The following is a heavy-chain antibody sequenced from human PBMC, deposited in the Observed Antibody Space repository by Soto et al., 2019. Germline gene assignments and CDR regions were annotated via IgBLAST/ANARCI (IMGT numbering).Heavy chain of an antibody. CDR2: IYHSGST. J-gene: IGHJ4*02. CDR1: GYSISSGYY. CDR3: ASNYYDSSGYFDY. Sequence: SETLSLTCAVSGYSISSGYYWGWIRQPPGKGLEWIGSIYHSGSTYYNPSLKSRVTISVDTSKKQFSLKLSSVTAADTAVYYCASNYYDSSGYFDYWGQGTLVTVSS. D-gene: IGHD3-22*01. V-gene: IGHV4-38-2*01.